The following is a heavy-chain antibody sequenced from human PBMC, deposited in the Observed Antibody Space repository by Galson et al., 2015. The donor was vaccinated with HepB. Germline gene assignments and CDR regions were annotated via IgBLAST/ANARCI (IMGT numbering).Heavy chain of an antibody. J-gene: IGHJ4*02. D-gene: IGHD1-26*01. CDR2: IYPGDSDT. CDR3: ARQGVGATQGIFLDY. CDR1: GYSFTTYW. Sequence: QSGAEVKRPGESLKISCQGFGYSFTTYWIAWVRLMPGKGLEWMGIIYPGDSDTKYSPSFRGQVTMSADKSISTAYLHWNTLLPSDTAMYYCARQGVGATQGIFLDYWGQGSLVAVSA. V-gene: IGHV5-51*01.